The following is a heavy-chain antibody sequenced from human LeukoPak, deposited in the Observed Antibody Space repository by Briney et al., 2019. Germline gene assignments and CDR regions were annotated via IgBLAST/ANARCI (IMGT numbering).Heavy chain of an antibody. V-gene: IGHV3-30*02. CDR2: IRYDGSNK. CDR1: GFTFCSYG. Sequence: GGSLRLSCAASGFTFCSYGMHWVRQAPGKGLEWVAFIRYDGSNKYYADSVKGRFTISRDNSKNTLYLQMNSLRAEDTAVYYCAKSFARDSDILTGYYIGDYWGQGTLVTVSS. J-gene: IGHJ4*02. D-gene: IGHD3-9*01. CDR3: AKSFARDSDILTGYYIGDY.